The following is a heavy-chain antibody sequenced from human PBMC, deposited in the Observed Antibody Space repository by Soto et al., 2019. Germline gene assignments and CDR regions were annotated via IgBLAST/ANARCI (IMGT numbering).Heavy chain of an antibody. CDR2: ISSSGSTI. Sequence: GGSLRLSCAASGFTFSDYYMSWIRQAPGKGLEWVSYISSSGSTIYYADSVKGRFTISRDNAKNSLYLQMNGLRAEDTAVYYCARDPQQYDFWSGYQPGLPDYWGQGTLVTVSS. D-gene: IGHD3-3*01. CDR1: GFTFSDYY. CDR3: ARDPQQYDFWSGYQPGLPDY. J-gene: IGHJ4*02. V-gene: IGHV3-11*01.